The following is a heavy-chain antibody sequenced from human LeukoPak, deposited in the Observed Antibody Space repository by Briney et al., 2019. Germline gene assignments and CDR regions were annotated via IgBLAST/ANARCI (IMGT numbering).Heavy chain of an antibody. Sequence: GGSLRLSCAASGFTFSSYAMSWVRQAPGKGLEWVSTISGSGGSTYYADSVKGRFTISRDNSKNTLYLQMNSLRAEDTAVYYCAKDLGRPGGGYWGQGTLVTVSS. D-gene: IGHD1-1*01. CDR1: GFTFSSYA. CDR3: AKDLGRPGGGY. V-gene: IGHV3-23*01. J-gene: IGHJ4*02. CDR2: ISGSGGST.